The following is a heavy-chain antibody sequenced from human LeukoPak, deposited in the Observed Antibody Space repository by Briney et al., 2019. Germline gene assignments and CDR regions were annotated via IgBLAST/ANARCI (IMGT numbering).Heavy chain of an antibody. CDR2: IYTSGST. V-gene: IGHV4-4*07. Sequence: SETLSLTCTVSGGSISSYYWSWIRQPAGKGLEWIGRIYTSGSTNYNPSLKSRVTMSLDTSKNQLSLKLSSVTAADTAMYYCAKSGGYGLIDYWGQGTLVTVSS. CDR1: GGSISSYY. J-gene: IGHJ4*02. D-gene: IGHD1-26*01. CDR3: AKSGGYGLIDY.